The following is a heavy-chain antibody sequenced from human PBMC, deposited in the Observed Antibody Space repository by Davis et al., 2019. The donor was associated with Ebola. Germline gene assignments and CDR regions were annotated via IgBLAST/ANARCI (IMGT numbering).Heavy chain of an antibody. CDR2: IKQDGSEK. CDR1: GFTFSSYA. Sequence: GESLKISCAASGFTFSSYAMSWVRQAPGKGLEWVANIKQDGSEKYYVDSVKGRFTISRDNAKNSLYLQMNSLRAEDTAVYNGARDDRRLSYYYYGMDVWGQGTTVTVSS. V-gene: IGHV3-7*01. D-gene: IGHD6-25*01. CDR3: ARDDRRLSYYYYGMDV. J-gene: IGHJ6*02.